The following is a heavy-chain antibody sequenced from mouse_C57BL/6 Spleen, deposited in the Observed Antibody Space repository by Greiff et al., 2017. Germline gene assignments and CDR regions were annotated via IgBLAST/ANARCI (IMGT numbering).Heavy chain of an antibody. Sequence: VQLQQSGPELVKPGASVKISCKASGYAFSSSWMNWVKQRPGKGLEWIGRIYPGDGDTNYNGKFKGKATLTADKSSSTAYMQLSSLTSADSAVYFCAPLYDGDSAWFAYWGQGTLVTVAA. CDR3: APLYDGDSAWFAY. D-gene: IGHD2-3*01. V-gene: IGHV1-82*01. J-gene: IGHJ3*01. CDR2: IYPGDGDT. CDR1: GYAFSSSW.